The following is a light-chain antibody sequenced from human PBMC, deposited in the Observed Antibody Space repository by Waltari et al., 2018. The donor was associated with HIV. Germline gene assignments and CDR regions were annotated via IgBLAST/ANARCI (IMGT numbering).Light chain of an antibody. CDR1: SAAYD. V-gene: IGLV1-40*01. Sequence: SDLTQPPSLSGAPGQRVTISCSGVSAAYDVHWYQQLPGTAPKLLIYGNSNRPSGVPDRFSGSKSGPLASLAITGLQAEDEADYYCQSYDSSLSSSVFGGGTRLTVL. J-gene: IGLJ2*01. CDR3: QSYDSSLSSSV. CDR2: GNS.